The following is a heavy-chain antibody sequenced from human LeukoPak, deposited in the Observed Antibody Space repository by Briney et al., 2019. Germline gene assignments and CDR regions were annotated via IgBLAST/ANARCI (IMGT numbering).Heavy chain of an antibody. CDR2: IYYSGST. Sequence: PSETLSLTCTVSGGSISSSSYYWGWIRQPPGKGLEWIGSIYYSGSTYYNPSLKSRVTISVDTSKNQFSLKLSSVTAADTAVYYCARKRKVTTGFREYYFDYWGQGTLVTVSS. J-gene: IGHJ4*02. D-gene: IGHD4-17*01. CDR3: ARKRKVTTGFREYYFDY. V-gene: IGHV4-39*01. CDR1: GGSISSSSYY.